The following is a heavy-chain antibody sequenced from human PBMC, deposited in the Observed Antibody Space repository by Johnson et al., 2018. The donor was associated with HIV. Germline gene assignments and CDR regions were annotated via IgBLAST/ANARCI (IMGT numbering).Heavy chain of an antibody. CDR2: IYSGGGT. D-gene: IGHD2-15*01. CDR3: AKVGGGGFDI. Sequence: QVQLVESGGGVVRPGGSLRLSCAASGFTFSSYAMHWVRQAPGKGLEWVSVIYSGGGTYYADSVKGRFTISRDNSKNTLYLQMNGLRADDTAVYYCAKVGGGGFDIWGQGTMVTVCS. CDR1: GFTFSSYA. J-gene: IGHJ3*02. V-gene: IGHV3-NL1*01.